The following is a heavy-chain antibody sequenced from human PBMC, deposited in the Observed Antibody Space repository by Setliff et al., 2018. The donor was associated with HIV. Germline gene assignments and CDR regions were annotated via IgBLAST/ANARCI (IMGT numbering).Heavy chain of an antibody. J-gene: IGHJ4*02. CDR2: INSVSTTL. CDR1: GFTFSNYG. D-gene: IGHD6-13*01. Sequence: GGSLRLSCAASGFTFSNYGMTWVRQAPGKGLEWVSHINSVSTTLSYADSVKGRFTISRDNAKNSLYLQMNSLRAEDTAVYYCAKPPRPSSWPQYYFDYWGQGTLVTVSS. V-gene: IGHV3-48*01. CDR3: AKPPRPSSWPQYYFDY.